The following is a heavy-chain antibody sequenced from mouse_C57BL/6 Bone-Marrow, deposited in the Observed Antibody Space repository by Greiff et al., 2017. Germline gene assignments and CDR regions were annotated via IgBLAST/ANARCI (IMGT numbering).Heavy chain of an antibody. V-gene: IGHV1-75*01. J-gene: IGHJ2*01. CDR3: ARWYYYGSSHFDY. D-gene: IGHD1-1*01. CDR1: GYTFTDYY. Sequence: QVQLQQSGPELVKPGASVKISCKASGYTFTDYYINWVKQRPGQGLEWIGWIFPGSGSTSYNEKFKGKATLTVDKSSSTAYMLLSSLTSEDSAVYFCARWYYYGSSHFDYWGQGTTLTVSS. CDR2: IFPGSGST.